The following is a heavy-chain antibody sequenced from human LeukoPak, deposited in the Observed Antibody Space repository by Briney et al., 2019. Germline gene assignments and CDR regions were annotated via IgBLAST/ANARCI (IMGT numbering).Heavy chain of an antibody. CDR3: ARGLIVPSTIFDY. J-gene: IGHJ4*02. CDR1: GDSISSGTYS. CDR2: ISHSGGT. V-gene: IGHV4-30-2*01. D-gene: IGHD2-2*01. Sequence: PSETLSLTCAVSGDSISSGTYSWTWIRQPPGKGLEWIGFISHSGGTYYNPSLKSRVTMSVDRSENQFSLKPSSVTAADTAVYYCARGLIVPSTIFDYWGQGALVTVSS.